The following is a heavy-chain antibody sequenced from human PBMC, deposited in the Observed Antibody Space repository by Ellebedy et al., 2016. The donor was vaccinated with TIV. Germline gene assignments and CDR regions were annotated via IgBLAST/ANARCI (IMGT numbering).Heavy chain of an antibody. CDR1: GFTLSNYA. V-gene: IGHV3-23*05. D-gene: IGHD1-1*01. J-gene: IGHJ4*02. CDR2: VNNGNNP. CDR3: ARKPMNPTDLYGNFDH. Sequence: GESLKISCAASGFTLSNYAMSWVRQAPGQGLQWVASVNNGNNPYYAESARGRFTISRDTFMNTVSLQMNSLRADDTGVYYCARKPMNPTDLYGNFDHWGQGTLVTVSS.